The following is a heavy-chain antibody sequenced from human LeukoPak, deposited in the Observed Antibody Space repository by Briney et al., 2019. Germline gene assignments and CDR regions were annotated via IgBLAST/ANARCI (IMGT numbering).Heavy chain of an antibody. CDR2: ISSGGNQ. J-gene: IGHJ5*02. CDR1: GGSISSGPYT. D-gene: IGHD4-17*01. Sequence: SEALSLTCTVSGGSISSGPYTWGWIRQPPEKWLECIGSISSGGNQYYNPSLQSRVIMSVDTSKSQFALTLISVTAADTALYYCARLPTGFPNRFAPWGQGILLTVPS. V-gene: IGHV4-39*01. CDR3: ARLPTGFPNRFAP.